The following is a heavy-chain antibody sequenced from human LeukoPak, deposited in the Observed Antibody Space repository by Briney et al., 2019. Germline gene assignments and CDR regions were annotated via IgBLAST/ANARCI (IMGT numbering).Heavy chain of an antibody. D-gene: IGHD1-1*01. J-gene: IGHJ5*02. CDR1: GASFSNSY. V-gene: IGHV4-34*01. CDR3: ATASQLGSYNWFDP. CDR2: IDHTRNT. Sequence: SETLSLTCAVYGASFSNSYWSWIRQPPGKGLDWIGEIDHTRNTKYNPSLKGRVTISLDTSKNQFSLGLTSVTATDTAVYYCATASQLGSYNWFDPWGQGTLVTVSS.